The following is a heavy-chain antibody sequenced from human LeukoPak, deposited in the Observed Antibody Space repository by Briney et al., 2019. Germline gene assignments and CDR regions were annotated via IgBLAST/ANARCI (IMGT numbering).Heavy chain of an antibody. CDR1: GGSITSSGYY. J-gene: IGHJ3*02. CDR3: ARTLGEWSDVFDI. D-gene: IGHD3-16*01. Sequence: PSETLSLTCIVSGGSITSSGYYWGWIRQPPGKGLEWIGTIDYTGYTYYNPSLKSRVTISVDTSKNQFSLKLTSVTAADTAVYYCARTLGEWSDVFDIWGQGAMVSVSS. V-gene: IGHV4-39*01. CDR2: IDYTGYT.